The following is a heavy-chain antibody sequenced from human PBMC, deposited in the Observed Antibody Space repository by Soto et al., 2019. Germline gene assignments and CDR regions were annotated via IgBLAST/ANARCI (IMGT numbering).Heavy chain of an antibody. V-gene: IGHV3-21*01. CDR3: ARAQTAAATETYFDF. D-gene: IGHD6-13*01. CDR1: GFTFSTYS. Sequence: PGGSLRLSCAASGFTFSTYSMNWVRQAPGKGLKWVSSISSSSSYIYYADSLKGRFTISRDNAKNSLYPQMSSLRAEDTAVYYCARAQTAAATETYFDFWGQXTLVTVSS. CDR2: ISSSSSYI. J-gene: IGHJ4*02.